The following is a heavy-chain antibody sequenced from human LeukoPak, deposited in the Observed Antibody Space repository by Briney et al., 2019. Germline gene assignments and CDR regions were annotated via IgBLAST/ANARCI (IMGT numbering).Heavy chain of an antibody. CDR3: ARESPWFGELKRHTSAYFDY. J-gene: IGHJ4*02. V-gene: IGHV3-48*01. Sequence: GGSLRLSCAASGFTFSSYSMNWVRQAPGKGLEWVSYISSSSSTIYYADSVKGRFTISRDNAKNSLYLQMNSLRAEDTAVYYCARESPWFGELKRHTSAYFDYWGQGTLVTVSS. CDR2: ISSSSSTI. CDR1: GFTFSSYS. D-gene: IGHD3-10*01.